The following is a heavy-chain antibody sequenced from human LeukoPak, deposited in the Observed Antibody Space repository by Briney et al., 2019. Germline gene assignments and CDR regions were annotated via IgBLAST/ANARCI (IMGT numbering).Heavy chain of an antibody. CDR3: ARDRGSSGRLGRFDN. D-gene: IGHD6-19*01. Sequence: GGSLRLSCAASGFTLSTYWMTWVRQAPGKGLEWVANIKQDGSEKYYVDSVKGRFTISRDNAKKLLYLQMNSLGVEDTAVYYCARDRGSSGRLGRFDNWGQGTLVTVSP. CDR2: IKQDGSEK. CDR1: GFTLSTYW. J-gene: IGHJ4*02. V-gene: IGHV3-7*01.